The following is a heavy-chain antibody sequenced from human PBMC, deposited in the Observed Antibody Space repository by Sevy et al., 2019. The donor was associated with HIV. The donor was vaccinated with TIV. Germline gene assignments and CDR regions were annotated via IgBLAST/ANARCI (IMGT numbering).Heavy chain of an antibody. J-gene: IGHJ4*02. CDR1: GGSFSDYS. V-gene: IGHV4-34*01. CDR3: AGWRGTRVTMMVVVVTGYFYY. CDR2: INHSGNP. Sequence: SETLSLTCAVYGGSFSDYSWNWIRQPPGKGLEWIGEINHSGNPNYNPSLKSRVTISIDASKNEVSLKVRSVTAAGTAVYYCAGWRGTRVTMMVVVVTGYFYYWGQGTPVTVSS. D-gene: IGHD3-22*01.